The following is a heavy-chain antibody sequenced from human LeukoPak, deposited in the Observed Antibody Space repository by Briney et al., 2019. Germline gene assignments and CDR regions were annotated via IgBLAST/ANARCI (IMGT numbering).Heavy chain of an antibody. CDR1: GFPFTSHW. V-gene: IGHV3-7*03. CDR3: AKEPPIVVVPAAPNWFDP. D-gene: IGHD2-2*01. Sequence: GGSLRLSCAASGFPFTSHWLSWFRQSPGRGLEWVAHINSDGSEKNYVDSVKGRFTISRDNSKNTLYLQMNSLRAEDTAVYYCAKEPPIVVVPAAPNWFDPWGQGTLVTVSS. CDR2: INSDGSEK. J-gene: IGHJ5*02.